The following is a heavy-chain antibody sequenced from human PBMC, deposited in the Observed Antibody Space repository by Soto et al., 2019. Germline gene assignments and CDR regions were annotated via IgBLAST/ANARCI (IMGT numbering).Heavy chain of an antibody. CDR1: GFTSSSHS. J-gene: IGHJ4*02. CDR3: ARAIRGFSYVVDY. D-gene: IGHD5-18*01. CDR2: ISGSGATK. V-gene: IGHV3-48*02. Sequence: PGGSLRLSCAASGFTSSSHSINWVRQAPGKGLEWVSYISGSGATKYYADSVKGRFTISRDNARNSLYLQMSSLSDEDTAVYYCARAIRGFSYVVDYWGQGTLVTV.